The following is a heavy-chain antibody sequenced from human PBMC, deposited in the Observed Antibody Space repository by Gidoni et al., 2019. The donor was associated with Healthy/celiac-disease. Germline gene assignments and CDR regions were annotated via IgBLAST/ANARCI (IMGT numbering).Heavy chain of an antibody. D-gene: IGHD3-10*01. V-gene: IGHV4-31*03. J-gene: IGHJ4*02. CDR3: ARGTLEAVTDY. Sequence: QVQLQESGPGLVKPSQTLSLTCTVSGGSISSGGYYWSWIRQHPTKGLEWIAYIYYSGSTYYNPSLKSRVSISVDTSKNQFSLKLSSVTAADTAVYYCARGTLEAVTDYWGQGTLVTVSS. CDR1: GGSISSGGYY. CDR2: IYYSGST.